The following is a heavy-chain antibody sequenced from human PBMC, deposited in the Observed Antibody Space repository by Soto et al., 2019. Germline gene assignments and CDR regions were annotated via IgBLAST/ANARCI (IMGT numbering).Heavy chain of an antibody. D-gene: IGHD3-16*02. CDR2: ISGSGGST. Sequence: EVQLLESGGGVVQPGGSLRLSCAASGFTFSSYAMSWVRQAPGKGLEWVSAISGSGGSTYYADSVKGRFTITRDNSKKTMYMQMNSLSAEDTAVSFCAKGADRSMISFGGVIETPFDYWGQGTLVTVSS. V-gene: IGHV3-23*01. CDR1: GFTFSSYA. CDR3: AKGADRSMISFGGVIETPFDY. J-gene: IGHJ4*02.